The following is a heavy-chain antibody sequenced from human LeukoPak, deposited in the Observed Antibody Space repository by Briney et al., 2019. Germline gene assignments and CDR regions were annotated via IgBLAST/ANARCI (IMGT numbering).Heavy chain of an antibody. J-gene: IGHJ4*02. CDR3: ARDRDGYKNWVVFDY. CDR2: IIPIFGTA. CDR1: GGTFSSYA. D-gene: IGHD5-24*01. Sequence: SVKVSCKASGGTFSSYAISWVRQAPGQGLEWMGGIIPIFGTANYAQKFQGRVTITTDESTSTAYMELSSLRSEDTAVYYCARDRDGYKNWVVFDYWGQGTLVTVS. V-gene: IGHV1-69*05.